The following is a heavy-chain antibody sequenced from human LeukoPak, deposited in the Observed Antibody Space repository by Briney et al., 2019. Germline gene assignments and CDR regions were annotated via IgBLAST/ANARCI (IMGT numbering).Heavy chain of an antibody. J-gene: IGHJ4*02. CDR1: GFTFSSSE. V-gene: IGHV3-48*03. CDR2: ISSSGINT. CDR3: GRGSIAAAGPDY. Sequence: GGSLRLSCAASGFTFSSSEMNWVRQAPGKGLEWVSYISSSGINTHYADSVKGRFTISRDNAKNSLYLQMNSLRAEDTAVYYCGRGSIAAAGPDYWGQGTLVTVSS. D-gene: IGHD6-13*01.